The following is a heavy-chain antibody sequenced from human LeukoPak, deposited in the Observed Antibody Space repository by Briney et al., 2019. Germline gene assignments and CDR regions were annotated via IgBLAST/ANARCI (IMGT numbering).Heavy chain of an antibody. CDR3: ARASSSGWYFDY. J-gene: IGHJ4*02. CDR2: ISSSSSYI. Sequence: GGSLRLSCAASGFTFSSYVMSWVRQAPGKGLEWVSSISSSSSYIYYADSVKGRFTISRDNAKNSLYLQMNSLRAEDTAVYYCARASSSGWYFDYWGQGTLVTVSS. CDR1: GFTFSSYV. D-gene: IGHD6-19*01. V-gene: IGHV3-21*01.